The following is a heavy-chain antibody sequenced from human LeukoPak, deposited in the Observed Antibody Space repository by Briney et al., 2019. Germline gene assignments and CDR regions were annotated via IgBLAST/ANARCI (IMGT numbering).Heavy chain of an antibody. J-gene: IGHJ4*02. V-gene: IGHV4-34*01. CDR3: ARGLASQPIDY. CDR2: INHSGST. Sequence: PSETLSLTCAVYGGSFSGYYWSWIRQPPGKGLEWIGEINHSGSTNYNPSLKSRVTISVDTSKNQFSLKLSSVTAADTAVYYCARGLASQPIDYWGQGTLVTVSS. CDR1: GGSFSGYY.